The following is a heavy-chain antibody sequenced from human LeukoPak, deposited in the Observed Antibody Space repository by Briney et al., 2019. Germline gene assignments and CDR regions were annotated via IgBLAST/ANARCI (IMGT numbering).Heavy chain of an antibody. Sequence: SETLSLTCTVSGGXISSYYWSWIRQPPGKGLEWIGYINYSGSTNYNPSLKSRVTISVDTSKNQFSLKLSSVTAADTAVYYCARGGSTGTNLNWVDPWGQGTLVTVSS. CDR3: ARGGSTGTNLNWVDP. D-gene: IGHD1-1*01. CDR1: GGXISSYY. V-gene: IGHV4-59*01. J-gene: IGHJ5*02. CDR2: INYSGST.